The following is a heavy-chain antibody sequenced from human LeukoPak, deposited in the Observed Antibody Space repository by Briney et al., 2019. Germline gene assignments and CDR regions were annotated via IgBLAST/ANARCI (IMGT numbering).Heavy chain of an antibody. CDR2: IVGSGITK. Sequence: GGTLSLSCAASGFTFSDYYMTWMRQSPGTGLEGLSYIVGSGITKYYADSVKGRFSISRDNAKNSLYLQMDSLTDEDTAVYYCARESHCSSTSCRVHLDDMGVWGKGTTVTVS. CDR3: ARESHCSSTSCRVHLDDMGV. CDR1: GFTFSDYY. D-gene: IGHD2-2*01. V-gene: IGHV3-11*01. J-gene: IGHJ6*04.